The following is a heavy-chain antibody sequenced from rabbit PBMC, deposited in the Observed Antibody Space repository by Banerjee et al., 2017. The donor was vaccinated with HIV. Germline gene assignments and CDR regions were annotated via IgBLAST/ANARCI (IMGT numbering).Heavy chain of an antibody. V-gene: IGHV1S45*01. D-gene: IGHD6-1*01. CDR2: IDADYRGST. CDR1: GLDFSSSYW. Sequence: QEQLVESGGDLVKPGASLTLTCTASGLDFSSSYWICWVRQAPGKGLEWIACIDADYRGSTYYASWAKGRFTISKTSSTTVTLQMTSLTAADTATYFCARDHADGAGFTYDLWGQGTLVTVS. CDR3: ARDHADGAGFTYDL. J-gene: IGHJ3*01.